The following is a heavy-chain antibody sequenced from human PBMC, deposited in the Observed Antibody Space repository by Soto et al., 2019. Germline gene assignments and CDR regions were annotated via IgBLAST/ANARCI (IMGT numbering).Heavy chain of an antibody. CDR1: GDSVTGNTAG. CDR2: TYYRSKWYY. D-gene: IGHD2-21*01. Sequence: SQTLSLTRVISGDSVTGNTAGWNWIRQSPSRGLEWLGRTYYRSKWYYDYAGSVKGRMTINPDTSRNQFSLQLNSVSPEDTAVYYCASGMLVRGASYGDVWGQGTTVNVS. CDR3: ASGMLVRGASYGDV. V-gene: IGHV6-1*01. J-gene: IGHJ6*02.